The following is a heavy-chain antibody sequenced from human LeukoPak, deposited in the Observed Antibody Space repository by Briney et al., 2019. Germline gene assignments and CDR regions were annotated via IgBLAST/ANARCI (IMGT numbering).Heavy chain of an antibody. CDR3: ARNPPTIFGVVIIASYYYYYMDV. Sequence: PGGSLRLSCAASGFTFDDYGMSWVHQAPGKGLEWVSGINWNGGSTGYADSVKGRFTISRDNAKNSLYLQMNSLRAEDTALYYCARNPPTIFGVVIIASYYYYYMDVWGKGTTVTVSS. D-gene: IGHD3-3*01. V-gene: IGHV3-20*04. CDR1: GFTFDDYG. CDR2: INWNGGST. J-gene: IGHJ6*03.